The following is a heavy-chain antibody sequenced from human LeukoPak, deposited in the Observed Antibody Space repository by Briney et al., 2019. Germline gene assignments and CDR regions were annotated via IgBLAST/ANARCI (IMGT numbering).Heavy chain of an antibody. J-gene: IGHJ4*02. V-gene: IGHV4-38-2*02. Sequence: SETLSLTCTVSGYSISSGFYWGWIRQPPGKGLECIGSIYHSGSTNYNPSLKSRVTISVDTSRNQFSLKLSSVTAADTAVYYCARRRRNYVSYFDYWGQGTLVTVSS. D-gene: IGHD1-7*01. CDR1: GYSISSGFY. CDR2: IYHSGST. CDR3: ARRRRNYVSYFDY.